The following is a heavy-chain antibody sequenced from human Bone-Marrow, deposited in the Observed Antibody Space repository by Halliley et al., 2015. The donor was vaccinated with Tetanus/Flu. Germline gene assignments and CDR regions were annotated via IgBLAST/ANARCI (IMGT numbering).Heavy chain of an antibody. CDR3: AREESVSSIGFDH. V-gene: IGHV4-59*01. D-gene: IGHD6-6*01. Sequence: YIYSSGSANYNPPRKKRGVMSVDTSKNQFFLKLPCVTAADTAVYYCAREESVSSIGFDHWGQGTLVTLSS. CDR2: IYSSGSA. J-gene: IGHJ4*02.